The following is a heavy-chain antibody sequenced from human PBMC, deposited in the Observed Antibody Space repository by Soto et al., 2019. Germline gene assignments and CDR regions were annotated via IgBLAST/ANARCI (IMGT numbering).Heavy chain of an antibody. CDR2: IYYSGST. V-gene: IGHV4-39*01. D-gene: IGHD3-10*01. J-gene: IGHJ5*02. Sequence: QLQLQESGPGLVKPSETLSLTCTVSGGSISSSSYYWGWIRQPPGKGLDWIGSIYYSGSTYYNPSLKSRVTISVDTSKNQFSLKLSSVTAADTAVYYCARYTYYYGSGSYYAPWGQGTLVTVSS. CDR3: ARYTYYYGSGSYYAP. CDR1: GGSISSSSYY.